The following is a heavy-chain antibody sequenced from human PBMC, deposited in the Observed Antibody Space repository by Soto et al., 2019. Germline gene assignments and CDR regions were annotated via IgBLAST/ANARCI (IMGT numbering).Heavy chain of an antibody. J-gene: IGHJ3*02. CDR2: IIPIFGTA. V-gene: IGHV1-69*01. CDR3: ARAPEKQWLDNDAFDI. Sequence: QVQLVQSGAEVKKPGSSVKVSCKASGGTFSSYAISWVRQAPGQGLEWMGGIIPIFGTANYAQKFQGRVTITADESTSTADMELSSLRSEDTAVYYCARAPEKQWLDNDAFDIWGQGRMVTVSS. CDR1: GGTFSSYA. D-gene: IGHD6-19*01.